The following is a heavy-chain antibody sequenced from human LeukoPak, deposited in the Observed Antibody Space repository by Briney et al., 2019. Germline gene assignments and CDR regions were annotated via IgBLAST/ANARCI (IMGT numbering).Heavy chain of an antibody. V-gene: IGHV3-15*01. CDR2: FKSKTDGGTT. CDR1: GFTFSNAW. J-gene: IGHJ3*02. Sequence: GGSLRLSCAASGFTFSNAWMSWVRQAPGKGLEWFGRFKSKTDGGTTDYAAPVKGRFTISRDDSKNTLYLQMNSLKTEDTAVYYCTTDGAGSDYGDSNDAFDIWGQGTMVTVSS. CDR3: TTDGAGSDYGDSNDAFDI. D-gene: IGHD4-17*01.